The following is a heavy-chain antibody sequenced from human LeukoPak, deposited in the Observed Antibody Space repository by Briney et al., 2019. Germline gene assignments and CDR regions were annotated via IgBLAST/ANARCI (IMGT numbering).Heavy chain of an antibody. J-gene: IGHJ6*02. CDR1: GFTFSSYD. V-gene: IGHV3-13*01. CDR3: ARVGAAAGDYGMDV. D-gene: IGHD6-13*01. CDR2: IGTAGDT. Sequence: PGGSLRLSCAASGFTFSSYDMHWVRQAPGKGLEWVSAIGTAGDTYYPGSVRGRFTISRENAKNSLYLQMNSLRAGDTAVYYCARVGAAAGDYGMDVWGQGTTVTVSS.